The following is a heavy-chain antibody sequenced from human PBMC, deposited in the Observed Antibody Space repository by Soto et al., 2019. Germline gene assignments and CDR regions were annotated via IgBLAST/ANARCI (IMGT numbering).Heavy chain of an antibody. D-gene: IGHD6-6*01. CDR1: GYICTNFY. Sequence: QVQLVQPGAEVKKPGASVKFSCKASGYICTNFYIHWVRQAPGQGLEWIGIINPNGGSTNYAQNFQGRVTMTRDTSTSTVYMDLSSLRSEDTAVYYCTRGLASGDYWGQGTLITVSS. V-gene: IGHV1-46*03. CDR2: INPNGGST. CDR3: TRGLASGDY. J-gene: IGHJ4*02.